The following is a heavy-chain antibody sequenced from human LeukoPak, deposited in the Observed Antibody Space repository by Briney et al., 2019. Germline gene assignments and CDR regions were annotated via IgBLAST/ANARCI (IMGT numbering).Heavy chain of an antibody. Sequence: ASVKVSCKVSGYTLTELSMHWVRQAPGQGLEWMGWINTNTGNPTYAQGFTGRFVFSLDTSVSTAYLQISSLKAEDTAVYYCARGNWDDFDYWGQGTLVTVSS. CDR3: ARGNWDDFDY. CDR2: INTNTGNP. V-gene: IGHV7-4-1*02. CDR1: GYTLTELS. J-gene: IGHJ4*02. D-gene: IGHD1-1*01.